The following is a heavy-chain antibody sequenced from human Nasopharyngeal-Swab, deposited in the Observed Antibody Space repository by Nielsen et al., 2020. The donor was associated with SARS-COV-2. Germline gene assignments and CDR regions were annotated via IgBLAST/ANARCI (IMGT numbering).Heavy chain of an antibody. CDR3: AHIDYYYDSSGYPDDAFDI. V-gene: IGHV2-5*02. J-gene: IGHJ3*02. D-gene: IGHD3-22*01. CDR2: IYWDVDK. Sequence: GQPPAKALQWRALIYWDVDKSYSPSLKRRVTITMDTSKNQVVLTMNNMDPVDTATYYCAHIDYYYDSSGYPDDAFDIWGQGTMVTVSS.